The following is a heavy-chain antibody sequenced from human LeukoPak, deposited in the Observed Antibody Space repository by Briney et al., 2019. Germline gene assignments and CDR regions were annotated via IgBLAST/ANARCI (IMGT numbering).Heavy chain of an antibody. J-gene: IGHJ4*02. Sequence: GGSLRLSCVASGFTFGDYAMHWVRQAPGKGLEWVSGISWNSGSIGYADSVKGRFTISRDNAKNSLYLQMNSLRAEDTALYYCAKDGTYYYDSSGYLDYWGQGTLVTVSS. D-gene: IGHD3-22*01. V-gene: IGHV3-9*01. CDR2: ISWNSGSI. CDR3: AKDGTYYYDSSGYLDY. CDR1: GFTFGDYA.